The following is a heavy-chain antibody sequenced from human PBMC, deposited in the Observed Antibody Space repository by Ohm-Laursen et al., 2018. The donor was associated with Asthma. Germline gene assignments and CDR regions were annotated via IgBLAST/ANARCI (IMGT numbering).Heavy chain of an antibody. J-gene: IGHJ4*02. CDR2: ISTSGSTM. V-gene: IGHV3-11*01. CDR3: ARDPPVTTVTTGEYFDH. Sequence: SLRLSCAASGFTSSDYYMSWVRQAPGKGLEWIAYISTSGSTMYYADSVKGRFTISRDNAKSSLYLQMNSLTAEDTAVYYCARDPPVTTVTTGEYFDHWGQGTLVTVSS. D-gene: IGHD4-17*01. CDR1: GFTSSDYY.